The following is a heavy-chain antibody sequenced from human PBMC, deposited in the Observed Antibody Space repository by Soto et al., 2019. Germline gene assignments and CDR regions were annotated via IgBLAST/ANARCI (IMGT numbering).Heavy chain of an antibody. J-gene: IGHJ5*02. V-gene: IGHV3-21*01. D-gene: IGHD2-2*01. CDR3: AREVRSCSSTSCYGENWFDP. Sequence: GGSLRLSCAASGFTFSDYAMSWVRQAPGKGLEWVSSISSSSGYIYYADSVKGRFTISRDNAKNSLYLQMNSLRAEDTAVYYCAREVRSCSSTSCYGENWFDPWGQGTLVTVSS. CDR2: ISSSSGYI. CDR1: GFTFSDYA.